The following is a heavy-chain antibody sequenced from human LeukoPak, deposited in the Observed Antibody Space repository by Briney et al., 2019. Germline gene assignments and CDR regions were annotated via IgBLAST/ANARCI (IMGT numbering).Heavy chain of an antibody. Sequence: PGGSLRLSCAASGFTFSSYAMSWIRQPPGKGLEWIGEINHSGSTNYNPSLKSRVTISVDTSKNQFSLKLSSVTAADTAVYYCARGRSYQLLLYYFDYWGQGTLVTVSS. CDR2: INHSGST. J-gene: IGHJ4*02. V-gene: IGHV4-34*01. CDR1: GFTFSSYA. CDR3: ARGRSYQLLLYYFDY. D-gene: IGHD2-2*01.